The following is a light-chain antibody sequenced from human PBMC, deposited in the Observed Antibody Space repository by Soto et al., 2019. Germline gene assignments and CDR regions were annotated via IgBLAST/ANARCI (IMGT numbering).Light chain of an antibody. CDR3: QQCVTSPWT. Sequence: EIVMTQSPATLSVSPGERATLSCRASQSVSSNLAWYQQKPGQAPRLISYDASNRATGIPARFSGSGSGTDFTLTISRLEPEDSAVYYCQQCVTSPWTFGQGTKVDIK. J-gene: IGKJ1*01. CDR1: QSVSSN. V-gene: IGKV3D-15*02. CDR2: DAS.